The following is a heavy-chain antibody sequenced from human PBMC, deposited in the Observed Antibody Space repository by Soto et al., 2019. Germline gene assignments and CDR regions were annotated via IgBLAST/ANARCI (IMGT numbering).Heavy chain of an antibody. Sequence: QVQLVESGGGVVQPGRSLRLSCAASGFTFSSYGMHWVRQAPGKGLEWVAGISYDESNKYYGDSVRGRFTVSRDNPKNTVYLQMDSLRAEDTALYYCAKDSWQQLAKGGGLFDYWGQGTLVTVSS. CDR2: ISYDESNK. D-gene: IGHD6-13*01. J-gene: IGHJ4*02. CDR3: AKDSWQQLAKGGGLFDY. V-gene: IGHV3-30*18. CDR1: GFTFSSYG.